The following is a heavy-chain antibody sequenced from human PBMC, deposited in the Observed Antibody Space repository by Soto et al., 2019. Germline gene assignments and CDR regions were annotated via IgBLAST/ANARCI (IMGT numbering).Heavy chain of an antibody. D-gene: IGHD2-21*01. Sequence: PGGSLILSCSASGFTFTNYSITWARQAPVKGLEWVSSLLRSGSTTYYADSVKGRFTISSDISANSLYIQMDSLRAEDNAVYYCAKDAVSGEGIWLLDSWGQGTLVTVSS. J-gene: IGHJ4*02. CDR2: LLRSGSTT. CDR3: AKDAVSGEGIWLLDS. CDR1: GFTFTNYS. V-gene: IGHV3-23*01.